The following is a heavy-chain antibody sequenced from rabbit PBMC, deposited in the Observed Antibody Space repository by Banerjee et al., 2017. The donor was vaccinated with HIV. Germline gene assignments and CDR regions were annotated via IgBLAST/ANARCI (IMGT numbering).Heavy chain of an antibody. D-gene: IGHD4-1*01. V-gene: IGHV1S45*01. CDR3: ARDLAGVIGWNFGL. CDR2: IYAGSSGST. Sequence: QEQLEESGGDLVKPGASLTLTCTASGFTLSNYWMCWVRQAPGKGLEWIACIYAGSSGSTYYASWAKGRFTISKTSSTTVTLQMTSLTAADTATYFCARDLAGVIGWNFGLWGPGTLVTVS. CDR1: GFTLSNYW. J-gene: IGHJ4*01.